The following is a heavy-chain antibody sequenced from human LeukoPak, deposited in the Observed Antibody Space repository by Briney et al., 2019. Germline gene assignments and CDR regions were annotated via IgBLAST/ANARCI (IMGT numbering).Heavy chain of an antibody. CDR1: GFTFSSYA. Sequence: GGSLRLSCAASGFTFSSYAMSWVRQAPGKGLEWVSAISGSGGSTYYADSVKGRFTISRDNSKNTLYLQMNSLRAEDTAVYYCAKASGGGLRLADWDYWGQGTLVTVSS. J-gene: IGHJ4*02. CDR2: ISGSGGST. CDR3: AKASGGGLRLADWDY. V-gene: IGHV3-23*01. D-gene: IGHD3-16*01.